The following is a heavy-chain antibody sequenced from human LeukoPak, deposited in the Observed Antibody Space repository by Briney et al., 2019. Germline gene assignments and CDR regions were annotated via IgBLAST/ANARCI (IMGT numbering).Heavy chain of an antibody. V-gene: IGHV4-4*09. J-gene: IGHJ4*02. CDR2: IYTSGST. Sequence: SETLSLTCTVSGGSISSYYWSWIRQPPGKGLEWIGYIYTSGSTNYNPSLKSRVTISVDTSKNQFSLKLSSVTAADTAAYYCARHGGDGYNSFDYWGQGTLVTVSS. D-gene: IGHD5-24*01. CDR1: GGSISSYY. CDR3: ARHGGDGYNSFDY.